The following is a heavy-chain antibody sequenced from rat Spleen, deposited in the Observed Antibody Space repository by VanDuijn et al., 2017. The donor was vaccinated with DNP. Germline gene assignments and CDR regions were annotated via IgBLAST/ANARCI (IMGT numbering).Heavy chain of an antibody. CDR1: GFSIPRSY. D-gene: IGHD4-3*01. CDR2: IGYSGIT. J-gene: IGHJ3*01. V-gene: IGHV3-1*01. CDR3: ARSKYNSGYVPFAD. Sequence: EVQLQESGPGLVKPSQSLSLTCSFTGFSIPRSYRWNWIREFPGNKMEWMAYIGYSGITGYNPSLRSRVSITRDTSKNQFFLQLNSVTTEDTATYYCARSKYNSGYVPFADWGQGTLVTVSS.